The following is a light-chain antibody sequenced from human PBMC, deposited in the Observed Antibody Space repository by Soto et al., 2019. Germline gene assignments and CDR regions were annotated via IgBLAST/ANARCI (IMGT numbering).Light chain of an antibody. V-gene: IGKV3-20*01. CDR3: QQYGSSPPT. CDR1: QSVSSSY. Sequence: EIVLTQSPGTLSLSPGERATLSFRPSQSVSSSYLAWYQQKPGQAARLLIYGASSRATGIPDRFSGSGSGTDFTLTISRLEPEDFAVYYCQQYGSSPPTFGEGTKVDIK. J-gene: IGKJ1*01. CDR2: GAS.